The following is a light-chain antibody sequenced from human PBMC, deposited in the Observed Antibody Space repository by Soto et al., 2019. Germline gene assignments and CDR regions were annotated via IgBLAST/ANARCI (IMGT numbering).Light chain of an antibody. J-gene: IGKJ3*01. CDR2: AAS. CDR1: QSISNH. V-gene: IGKV1-39*01. CDR3: QQYGSSPRK. Sequence: DIQMTQSPSSLSASVEDRVIITCRASQSISNHLNWYQQKPGKAPKLLIFAASSLQSGVPSRFSGSRSGPDFTLTISSLQPEDFAVYYCQQYGSSPRKFGPGTKVDIK.